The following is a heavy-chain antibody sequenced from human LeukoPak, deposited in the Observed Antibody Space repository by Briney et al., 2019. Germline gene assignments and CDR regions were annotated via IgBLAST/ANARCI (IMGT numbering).Heavy chain of an antibody. Sequence: ASVKLSCKASGYSFTHHNVHWVRQAPGQALEWMGWIKPNNGDTKFSQKFQDRATLTSDTSIDTAYMEMSGLTSDDTAIYYCARVLSAVTSTFDYWGQGALVTVSS. J-gene: IGHJ4*02. CDR1: GYSFTHHN. CDR3: ARVLSAVTSTFDY. V-gene: IGHV1-2*02. CDR2: IKPNNGDT. D-gene: IGHD4-17*01.